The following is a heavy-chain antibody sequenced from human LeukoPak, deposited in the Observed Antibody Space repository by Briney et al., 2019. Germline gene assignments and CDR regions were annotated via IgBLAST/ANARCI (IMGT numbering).Heavy chain of an antibody. D-gene: IGHD5-24*01. CDR3: AREGGDGYKAGQY. V-gene: IGHV1-46*01. Sequence: ASVKVSCKASGYIFIDYHMHWVRQAPGQGLEWMGTFNPSDGRATYAQKFQGRITVTRDTSTSTVYMELSRLTSEDTAVYYCAREGGDGYKAGQYWGQGTLVTVSS. J-gene: IGHJ4*02. CDR1: GYIFIDYH. CDR2: FNPSDGRA.